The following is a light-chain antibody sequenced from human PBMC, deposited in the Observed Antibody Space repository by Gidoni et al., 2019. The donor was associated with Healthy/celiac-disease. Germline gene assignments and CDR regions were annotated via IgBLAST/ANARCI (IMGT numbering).Light chain of an antibody. Sequence: AMQGTQFPSSLSASVGDRVTITCRASQGISSALAWYQQKPGKAPKLLIYDASSLESGVPSRFSGSGSGTDFTLTISSLQPEDFATYYCQQFNSYPITFGQGTRLEIK. CDR2: DAS. CDR1: QGISSA. J-gene: IGKJ5*01. V-gene: IGKV1-13*02. CDR3: QQFNSYPIT.